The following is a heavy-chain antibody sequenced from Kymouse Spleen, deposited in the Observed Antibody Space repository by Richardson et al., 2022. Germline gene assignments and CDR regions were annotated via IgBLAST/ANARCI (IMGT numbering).Heavy chain of an antibody. CDR3: ARDHIAAPSWYFDL. J-gene: IGHJ2*01. CDR2: IKQDGSEK. Sequence: EVQLVESGGGLVQPGGSLRLSCAASGFTFSSYWMSWVRQAPGKGLEWVANIKQDGSEKYYVDSVKGRFTISRDNAKNSLYLQMNSLRAEDTAVYYCARDHIAAPSWYFDLWGRGTLVTVSS. CDR1: GFTFSSYW. V-gene: IGHV3-7*01. D-gene: IGHD6-6*01.